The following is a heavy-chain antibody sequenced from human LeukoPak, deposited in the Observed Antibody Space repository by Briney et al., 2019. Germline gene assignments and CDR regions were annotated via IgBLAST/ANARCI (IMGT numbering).Heavy chain of an antibody. CDR2: INWNGDNT. Sequence: GGSLRLSCVASGFTFDDYAMSWVRQAPGKGLEWVSGINWNGDNTVYADSVKGRFTISRDNAKNSLYLQMNSLRAEDTAVYYCARDDYYYYYMDVWGKGTTVTVSS. CDR3: ARDDYYYYYMDV. CDR1: GFTFDDYA. V-gene: IGHV3-20*04. J-gene: IGHJ6*03.